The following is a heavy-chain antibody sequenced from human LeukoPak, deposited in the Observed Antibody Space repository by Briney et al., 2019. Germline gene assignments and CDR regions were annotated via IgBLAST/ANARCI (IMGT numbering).Heavy chain of an antibody. CDR3: ARDRGQAVATTFYYFDY. V-gene: IGHV1-69*13. Sequence: ASVKVSCKASGYTFTSYGISWVRQAPGQGLEWMGGIIPIFGTADYAQKFQGRVTITADESTSTAYMELSSLRSEDTAVYYCARDRGQAVATTFYYFDYWGQGTLVTVSS. CDR2: IIPIFGTA. J-gene: IGHJ4*02. CDR1: GYTFTSYG. D-gene: IGHD6-19*01.